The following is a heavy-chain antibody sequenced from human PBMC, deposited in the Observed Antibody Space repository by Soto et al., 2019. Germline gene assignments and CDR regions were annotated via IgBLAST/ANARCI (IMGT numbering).Heavy chain of an antibody. D-gene: IGHD3-22*01. CDR2: IYYSGST. CDR3: ASIYDSSGYYYANNWFDP. Sequence: SETLSLTCTVSGASISNGDYYWSWIRQHPGKGLEWIGYIYYSGSTYYNPSLKSRVTISVDTSKNQFSLKLSSVTAADTAVYYCASIYDSSGYYYANNWFDPWGQGPLVTVSS. J-gene: IGHJ5*02. CDR1: GASISNGDYY. V-gene: IGHV4-31*03.